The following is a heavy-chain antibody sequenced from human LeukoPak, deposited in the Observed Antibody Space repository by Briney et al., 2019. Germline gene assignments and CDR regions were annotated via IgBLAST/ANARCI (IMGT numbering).Heavy chain of an antibody. CDR1: GGSISSYY. Sequence: SETLSLTCTVSGGSISSYYWSWIRQPPGKGLEWIGYIYYSGSTNYNPSLKSRVTISVDTSKNQFSLKLSSVTAADTAVYYCARDAGYQLSRRDYYAMDVWGQGTTVTVSS. V-gene: IGHV4-59*01. CDR3: ARDAGYQLSRRDYYAMDV. J-gene: IGHJ6*02. CDR2: IYYSGST. D-gene: IGHD2-2*01.